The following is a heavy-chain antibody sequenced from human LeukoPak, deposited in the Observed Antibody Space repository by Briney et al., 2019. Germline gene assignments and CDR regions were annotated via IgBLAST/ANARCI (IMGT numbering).Heavy chain of an antibody. CDR2: ISGSGGST. V-gene: IGHV3-23*01. CDR3: AKDPYPYGFRYNWFDP. Sequence: GASLRLACAASGFTLSSYAMSWVRQAPGKGLEWVSAISGSGGSTYYADSVKCQFTISRDNSKNTLYLQMNSLRPEDTAVYYCAKDPYPYGFRYNWFDPWGQGTLVTVSS. CDR1: GFTLSSYA. D-gene: IGHD4-17*01. J-gene: IGHJ5*02.